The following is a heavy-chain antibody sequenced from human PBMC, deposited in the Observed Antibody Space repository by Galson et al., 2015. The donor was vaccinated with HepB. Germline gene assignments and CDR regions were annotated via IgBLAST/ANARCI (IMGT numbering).Heavy chain of an antibody. CDR3: ARVLPSYGDYVYYYFDY. J-gene: IGHJ4*02. CDR1: GYSFTSYS. D-gene: IGHD4-17*01. Sequence: SVKVSCKASGYSFTSYSLTWVRQAPGQGLEWMGWISTYSGNTNYAQKLQGRVTMTTDTSTSAAYMELRGLRSDDTAVYYCARVLPSYGDYVYYYFDYWGQGTLVTVSA. CDR2: ISTYSGNT. V-gene: IGHV1-18*04.